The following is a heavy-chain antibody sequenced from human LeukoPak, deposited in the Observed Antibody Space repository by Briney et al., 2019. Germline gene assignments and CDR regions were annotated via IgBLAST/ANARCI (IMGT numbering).Heavy chain of an antibody. CDR1: GGSISSYY. V-gene: IGHV4-59*08. CDR3: ATIVVPAANDYFYMDV. Sequence: PSETLSLTCTVSGGSISSYYWSWIRQPPGKGLEWIGYIYYSGSTKYNPSLKSRVTISLDTSKNQFSLKLSSVTAADTAVYYCATIVVPAANDYFYMDVWGKGTTVTVSS. D-gene: IGHD2-2*01. J-gene: IGHJ6*03. CDR2: IYYSGST.